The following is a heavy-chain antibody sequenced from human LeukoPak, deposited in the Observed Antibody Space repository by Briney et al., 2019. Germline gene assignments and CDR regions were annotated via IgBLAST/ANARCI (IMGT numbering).Heavy chain of an antibody. CDR1: GFTFSYPW. V-gene: IGHV3-15*01. Sequence: PGGSLRLSCAASGFTFSYPWMSWVRQAPGKGLEWVGRIRSKTHAGTADYAAPVKGRFTISRDDSKNTLYLQMNSLKSEDTAVYYCTMENSGARAWGQGTLVTVSS. J-gene: IGHJ4*02. CDR2: IRSKTHAGTA. CDR3: TMENSGARA. D-gene: IGHD4-17*01.